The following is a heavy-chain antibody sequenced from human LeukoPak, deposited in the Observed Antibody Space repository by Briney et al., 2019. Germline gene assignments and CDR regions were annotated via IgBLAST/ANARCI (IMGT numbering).Heavy chain of an antibody. D-gene: IGHD1-26*01. CDR1: GGSISSSSYY. CDR3: ARVQRWELLSAAYYFDY. CDR2: IHYSGSA. Sequence: SETLSLTCTGPGGSISSSSYYWGWIRQPPGKGLEWIGSIHYSGSAYYNPSLKSRVPISVDTSKNQFSLKLSSVTAADTAVYYCARVQRWELLSAAYYFDYWGQGTLVTVSS. J-gene: IGHJ4*02. V-gene: IGHV4-39*01.